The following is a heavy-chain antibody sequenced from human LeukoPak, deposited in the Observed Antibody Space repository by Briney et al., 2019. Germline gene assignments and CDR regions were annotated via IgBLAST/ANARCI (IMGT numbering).Heavy chain of an antibody. Sequence: SETLSLTCTVSGYSISSGYYWGWIRQPPGQGLEWIGSIYHSGSTYYNPSLKSRVTISVDTSKNQFSLKLSSVTAADTAVYYCARVKLDGGVDYWGQGTLVTVSS. D-gene: IGHD2-15*01. CDR2: IYHSGST. CDR3: ARVKLDGGVDY. V-gene: IGHV4-38-2*02. CDR1: GYSISSGYY. J-gene: IGHJ4*02.